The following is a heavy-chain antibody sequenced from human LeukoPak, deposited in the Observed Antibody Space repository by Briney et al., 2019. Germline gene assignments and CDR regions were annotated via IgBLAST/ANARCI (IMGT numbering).Heavy chain of an antibody. CDR2: IYYSGST. Sequence: SETLSLTCTVSGGSISSYYWSWIRQPPGKGLEWIAYIYYSGSTNYNPSLKSRVTISVDTSKNQFSLKLSSVTAADTAVYYCVSNYYGSGSLDYWGQGNLVTVSS. V-gene: IGHV4-59*08. J-gene: IGHJ4*02. CDR1: GGSISSYY. CDR3: VSNYYGSGSLDY. D-gene: IGHD3-10*01.